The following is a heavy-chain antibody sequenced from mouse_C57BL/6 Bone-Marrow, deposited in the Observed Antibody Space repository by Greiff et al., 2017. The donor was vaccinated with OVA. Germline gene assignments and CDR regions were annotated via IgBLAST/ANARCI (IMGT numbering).Heavy chain of an antibody. D-gene: IGHD1-1*01. CDR2: ISYSGST. CDR3: ARWLLRCQYFDV. CDR1: GYSITSDY. Sequence: EVKLMESGPGLAKPSQTLSLTCSVTGYSITSDYWNWIRKFPGKKLEYMGYISYSGSTYYNPSLNSRISITRDTSKNQYYLQMNSVTTEDTATYYGARWLLRCQYFDVWGTGTTVTVSA. J-gene: IGHJ1*03. V-gene: IGHV3-8*01.